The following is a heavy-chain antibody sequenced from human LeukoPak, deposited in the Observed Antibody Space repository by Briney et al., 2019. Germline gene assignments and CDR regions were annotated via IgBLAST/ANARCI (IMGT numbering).Heavy chain of an antibody. J-gene: IGHJ4*02. CDR3: ARDLGYYYDSSGYPDY. V-gene: IGHV3-48*04. D-gene: IGHD3-22*01. Sequence: GGSLRLSCAASGFTFSSYSMNWVRQAPGKGLEWVSYISSSSSTIYYADSVKGRFTISRDNAKNPLYLQMNSLRAEDTAVYYCARDLGYYYDSSGYPDYWGQGTLVTVSS. CDR2: ISSSSSTI. CDR1: GFTFSSYS.